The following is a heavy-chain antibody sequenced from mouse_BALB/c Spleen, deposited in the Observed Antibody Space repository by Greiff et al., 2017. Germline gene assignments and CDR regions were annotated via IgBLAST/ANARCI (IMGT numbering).Heavy chain of an antibody. Sequence: VQLQQSGPSLVQPSQSLSITCTVSGFSLTSYGVHWVRQSPGKGLEWLGVIWRGGSTDYNAAFMSRLSITKDNSKSQVFFKMNSLQADDTAIYYCAKRDYRYDDGFAYWGQGTLVTVSA. CDR2: IWRGGST. CDR1: GFSLTSYG. V-gene: IGHV2-5-1*01. D-gene: IGHD2-14*01. J-gene: IGHJ3*01. CDR3: AKRDYRYDDGFAY.